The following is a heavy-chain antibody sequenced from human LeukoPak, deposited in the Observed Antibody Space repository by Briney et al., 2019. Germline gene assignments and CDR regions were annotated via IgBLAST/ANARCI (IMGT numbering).Heavy chain of an antibody. J-gene: IGHJ3*02. D-gene: IGHD3-3*01. V-gene: IGHV1-18*01. CDR3: ARENDFWSGYIMNEVALDI. Sequence: VASVKVSCKASGYTFTSYGISWVRQAPGQGLEWMGWIGAYNGNTNYAQKLQGRVTMTTDTSTSTAYMELRSLRSDDTAVYYCARENDFWSGYIMNEVALDIWGQGTMVTVSS. CDR1: GYTFTSYG. CDR2: IGAYNGNT.